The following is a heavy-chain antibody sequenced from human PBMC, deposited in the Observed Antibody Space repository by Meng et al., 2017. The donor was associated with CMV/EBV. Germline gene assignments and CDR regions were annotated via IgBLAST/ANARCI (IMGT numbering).Heavy chain of an antibody. D-gene: IGHD5-12*01. CDR1: GFTFSSYE. CDR2: ISSSGSTI. V-gene: IGHV3-48*03. Sequence: GGSLRLSCAASGFTFSSYEMNWVRQAPGKGLEWVSYISSSGSTIYYADSVKGRFTISRDNAKNSLYLQMNSLRAEDTAVYYCARNVDYGMDVWGQGTTVTVSS. J-gene: IGHJ6*02. CDR3: ARNVDYGMDV.